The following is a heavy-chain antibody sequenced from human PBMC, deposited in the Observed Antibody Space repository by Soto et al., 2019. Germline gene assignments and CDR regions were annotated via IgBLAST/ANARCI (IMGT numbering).Heavy chain of an antibody. CDR3: ARGSNNLVEGYYCSEYGMDV. V-gene: IGHV1-69*01. CDR1: GGTFSSYA. D-gene: IGHD1-26*01. J-gene: IGHJ6*02. CDR2: IIPLFGTA. Sequence: QVQLVQSGAEVKKPGSSVKVSCKSSGGTFSSYAISWVLQAPGQGLEWMGGIIPLFGTANYAEKFQGRVTITAEESSRYVYMEPTSLICEDTDVYYGARGSNNLVEGYYCSEYGMDVRGQGTTVTVSS.